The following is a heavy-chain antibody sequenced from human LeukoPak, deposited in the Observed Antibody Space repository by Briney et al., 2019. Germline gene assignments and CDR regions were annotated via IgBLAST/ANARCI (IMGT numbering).Heavy chain of an antibody. CDR1: GFTFTTFG. Sequence: PGRCLRLSCAASGFTFTTFGIHWVRQAPGKGLEWVAAISPDGNIDYYSDSVKGRFSISRDDSKNMIYLQMNSLRGEDSAVYFCARINNFDDFWGQGTLVTVSS. CDR2: ISPDGNID. D-gene: IGHD1-1*01. CDR3: ARINNFDDF. V-gene: IGHV3-30*03. J-gene: IGHJ4*02.